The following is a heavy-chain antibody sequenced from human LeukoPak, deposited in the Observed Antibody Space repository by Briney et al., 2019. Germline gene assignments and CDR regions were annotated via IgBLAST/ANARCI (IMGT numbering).Heavy chain of an antibody. CDR3: ARILRWLGQDAVDI. Sequence: SGTLSLTCTVSGGSITDNYWTWIRQPPGKGLEWIGNISYSGRTNYNPSVSSRLTLSVDTSRNQFSLRLTSLTAADTAVYYCARILRWLGQDAVDIWGQGTLVTVSS. CDR1: GGSITDNY. J-gene: IGHJ3*02. V-gene: IGHV4-59*01. D-gene: IGHD4-23*01. CDR2: ISYSGRT.